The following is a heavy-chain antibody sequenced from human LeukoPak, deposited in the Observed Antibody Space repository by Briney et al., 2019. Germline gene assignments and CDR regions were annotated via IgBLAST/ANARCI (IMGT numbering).Heavy chain of an antibody. V-gene: IGHV3-7*03. Sequence: GGSLRLSCAASGFTFSTYSMNWVRQAPGKGLEWVANIKQDGSEKYYVDSVKGRFTISRDNAKNSLYLQMNSLRAEDAAVYYCARDKEVYYYASGSLGYWGQGTLVTVSS. J-gene: IGHJ4*02. CDR2: IKQDGSEK. CDR1: GFTFSTYS. CDR3: ARDKEVYYYASGSLGY. D-gene: IGHD3-10*01.